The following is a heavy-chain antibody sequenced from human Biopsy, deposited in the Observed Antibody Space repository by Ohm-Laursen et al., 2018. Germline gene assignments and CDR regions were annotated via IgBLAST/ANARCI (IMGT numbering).Heavy chain of an antibody. CDR2: FYNTETT. J-gene: IGHJ5*02. CDR3: ARHPTGFWFDP. V-gene: IGHV4-34*01. Sequence: SDTLSLTCAVYGGSFSGYYWSWIRQPPGKGLEWIGSFYNTETTFYTPSLKSRVPISVDPSTNQFSLKVSSVTAADTALYFCARHPTGFWFDPWGHGTLVTVSS. CDR1: GGSFSGYY.